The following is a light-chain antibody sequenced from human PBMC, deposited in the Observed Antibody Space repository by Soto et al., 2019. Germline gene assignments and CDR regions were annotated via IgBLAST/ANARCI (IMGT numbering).Light chain of an antibody. J-gene: IGKJ1*01. V-gene: IGKV1-5*03. CDR3: QQYNSYSWT. Sequence: IQMTHSPSTLSASVGDRVTITCRASQSISSWLAWYQQKPGKAPKLLIYKASSLESGVPSRFSGSGSGTEFTLTISSLQPDDFATYYCQQYNSYSWTFGQGTKVDNK. CDR1: QSISSW. CDR2: KAS.